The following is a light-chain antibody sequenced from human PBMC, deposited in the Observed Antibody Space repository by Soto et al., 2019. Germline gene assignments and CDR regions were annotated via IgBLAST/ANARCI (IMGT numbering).Light chain of an antibody. V-gene: IGKV1-9*01. CDR1: QGIATF. Sequence: IQLTQSPSSLSASVGDRVTISCRARQGIATFLAWYQQKPGKAPKLLIYGASTLQSGVPSRFSGSGSGTDFTLTISSLQPEDFATYYCQQLNSFPLPFGPGTKVDIK. CDR3: QQLNSFPLP. CDR2: GAS. J-gene: IGKJ3*01.